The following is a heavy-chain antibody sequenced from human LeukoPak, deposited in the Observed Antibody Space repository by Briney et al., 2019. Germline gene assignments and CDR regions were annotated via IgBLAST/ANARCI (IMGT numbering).Heavy chain of an antibody. J-gene: IGHJ4*02. CDR2: MNSNSGNT. CDR1: GYTFTNYD. Sequence: GASVKVSCKASGYTFTNYDIMWVRQATGQGPEWMGWMNSNSGNTGYAQKFQGRVTMTRDTSINTAYMGLHSLTSEDTAVYYCARGRGGTVVRGYLDYWGQGTLVTVSS. CDR3: ARGRGGTVVRGYLDY. V-gene: IGHV1-8*01. D-gene: IGHD3-10*01.